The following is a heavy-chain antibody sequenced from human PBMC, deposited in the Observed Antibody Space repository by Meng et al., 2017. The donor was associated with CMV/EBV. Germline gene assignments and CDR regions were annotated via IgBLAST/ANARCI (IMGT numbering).Heavy chain of an antibody. D-gene: IGHD3-3*01. V-gene: IGHV4-39*07. CDR2: IYYSGST. Sequence: SETLSLTCTVSGGPISSSSYYWGWIRQPPGKGLEWIGSIYYSGSTYYNPSLKSRVTISVDTSKNQFSLKLSSVTAADTAVYYCARGSRFLEWLLLGYFDYWGQGTLVTVSS. CDR1: GGPISSSSYY. CDR3: ARGSRFLEWLLLGYFDY. J-gene: IGHJ4*02.